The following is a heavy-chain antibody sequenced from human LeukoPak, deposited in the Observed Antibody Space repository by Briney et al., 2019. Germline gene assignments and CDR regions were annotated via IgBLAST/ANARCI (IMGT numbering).Heavy chain of an antibody. J-gene: IGHJ6*02. Sequence: PGGSLRLSCAASGFTVSSNYMSWVRQAPGKGLEWVSVIYSGGSTYYADSVKGRFTISRDNSKNPLYLQMNSLRAEDTAVYYCAGPYSRLANYYYGMDVWGQGTTVTVSS. CDR2: IYSGGST. V-gene: IGHV3-66*01. D-gene: IGHD6-13*01. CDR1: GFTVSSNY. CDR3: AGPYSRLANYYYGMDV.